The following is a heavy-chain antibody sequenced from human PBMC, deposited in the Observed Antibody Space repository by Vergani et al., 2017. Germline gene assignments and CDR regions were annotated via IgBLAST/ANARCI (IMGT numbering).Heavy chain of an antibody. J-gene: IGHJ6*03. V-gene: IGHV1-3*01. CDR1: GYTFTSYA. D-gene: IGHD3-22*01. CDR2: INAGNGNT. Sequence: QVQLVQSGAEVKKPGASVKVSCKASGYTFTSYAMHWVRQAPGQRLEWMGWINAGNGNTKYSQKCQGRVTLTRDTSASTAYMELSSLRSEDTAVYYCASNSRPAHYDSSGYYYYYYYMDVWGKGTTVTVSS. CDR3: ASNSRPAHYDSSGYYYYYYYMDV.